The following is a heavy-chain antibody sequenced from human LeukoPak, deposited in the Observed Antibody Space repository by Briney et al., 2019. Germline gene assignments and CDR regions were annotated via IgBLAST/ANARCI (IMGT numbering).Heavy chain of an antibody. CDR3: AKTGTPWYYFDY. Sequence: GGSLRLSCAASGFTFSSYAMSWVRQAPGKGLEWVSAISGSGGSTYYADSVKGRFTISRDNSKTTLYLQMNSLRAEDTAVYYCAKTGTPWYYFDYWGQGTLVTVSS. CDR1: GFTFSSYA. D-gene: IGHD6-13*01. J-gene: IGHJ4*02. CDR2: ISGSGGST. V-gene: IGHV3-23*01.